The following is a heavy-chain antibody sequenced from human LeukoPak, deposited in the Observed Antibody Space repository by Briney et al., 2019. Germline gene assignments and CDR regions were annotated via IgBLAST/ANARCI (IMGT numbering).Heavy chain of an antibody. CDR1: GFTFSDYG. CDR2: ISGSGGAT. J-gene: IGHJ4*02. CDR3: AKKMWGAVTPYYFDY. Sequence: GGSLRLSCAASGFTFSDYGMTWVRQAPGQGLEYVSSISGSGGATYHADSVTGRFTISRDNSKNRLYLQMNGLRAEDTAVYNCAKKMWGAVTPYYFDYWGQGTLVTVSS. V-gene: IGHV3-23*01. D-gene: IGHD4-17*01.